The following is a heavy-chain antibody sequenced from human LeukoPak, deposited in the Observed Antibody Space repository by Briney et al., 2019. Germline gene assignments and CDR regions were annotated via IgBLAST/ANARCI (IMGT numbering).Heavy chain of an antibody. CDR3: ARASDIAVAPDVHDAFDV. Sequence: SETLSLTCSVSGGSISSYYWSWIRQPAGKGREWIGRIYTTGNTDYNPSLKSRVTMSVDTSKNQFSLNLSSVTAADTAVYYCARASDIAVAPDVHDAFDVWGQGTMVIVSS. D-gene: IGHD2-2*01. V-gene: IGHV4-4*07. J-gene: IGHJ3*01. CDR1: GGSISSYY. CDR2: IYTTGNT.